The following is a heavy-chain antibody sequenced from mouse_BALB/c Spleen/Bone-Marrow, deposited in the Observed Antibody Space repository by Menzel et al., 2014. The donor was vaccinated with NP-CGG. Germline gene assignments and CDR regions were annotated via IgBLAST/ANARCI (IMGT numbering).Heavy chain of an antibody. V-gene: IGHV1S56*01. D-gene: IGHD4-1*01. Sequence: QVQLQQSGPELVKPGASVKMSCKASGYTFTSYYIHWLKQRPGQGLEWIGWIYPGDGYTKYNEKFKGKTTLTADKSSSTAYMLLSSPTSEDSAIYFCAGNWEWFAYWGQGTLVTVSA. CDR3: AGNWEWFAY. J-gene: IGHJ3*01. CDR2: IYPGDGYT. CDR1: GYTFTSYY.